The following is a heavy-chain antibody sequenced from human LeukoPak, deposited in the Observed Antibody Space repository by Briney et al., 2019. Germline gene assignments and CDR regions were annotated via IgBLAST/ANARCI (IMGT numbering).Heavy chain of an antibody. CDR3: TTDRIRVLSY. CDR2: ITSSSDTI. Sequence: GGSLRLSCAASGFTFSSYGMSWVRQAPGKGLEWVSYITSSSDTIHYADSVKGRFTISRDNAKNSLYLQMNSLRAEDTAVYYCTTDRIRVLSYWGQGTLVAVSS. J-gene: IGHJ4*02. V-gene: IGHV3-48*01. CDR1: GFTFSSYG.